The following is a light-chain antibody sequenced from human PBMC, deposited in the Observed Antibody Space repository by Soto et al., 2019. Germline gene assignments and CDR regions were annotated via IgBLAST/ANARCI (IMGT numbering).Light chain of an antibody. Sequence: QSVLTQPPSVSGAPGQRVTISCTGSSSNIGAVHAVHWYQQLPGTAPKPLIPSNNTRPSGVPDRFSGSKSGTSASLAIAGPLSDDEAYYYCPPYDPALRTSLFGGGTQLTVL. V-gene: IGLV1-40*01. CDR2: SNN. J-gene: IGLJ2*01. CDR1: SSNIGAVHA. CDR3: PPYDPALRTSL.